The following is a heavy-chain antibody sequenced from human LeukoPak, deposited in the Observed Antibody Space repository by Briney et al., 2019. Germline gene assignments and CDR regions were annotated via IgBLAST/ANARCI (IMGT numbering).Heavy chain of an antibody. J-gene: IGHJ4*02. D-gene: IGHD5-12*01. V-gene: IGHV3-66*01. CDR2: IYSGGST. CDR1: GFTVSSNH. CDR3: ARENIFDVDIVATTRAYDY. Sequence: GGSLRLSCAGSGFTVSSNHMTWVRQAPGKGLEWVSVIYSGGSTYYADSVKDRFTISRDNSKNTLYLQMNSLRAEDTAVYYCARENIFDVDIVATTRAYDYWGQGTLVTVSS.